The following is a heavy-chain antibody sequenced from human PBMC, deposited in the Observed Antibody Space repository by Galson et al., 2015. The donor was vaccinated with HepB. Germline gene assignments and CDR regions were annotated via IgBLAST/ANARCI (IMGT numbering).Heavy chain of an antibody. D-gene: IGHD3-3*01. CDR2: IDPSDSYT. CDR1: GCSFTSYW. J-gene: IGHJ4*02. V-gene: IGHV5-10-1*01. CDR3: ARLTSLGDFWSGYLSIDY. Sequence: QSGAEVKKPGESLRISCKGSGCSFTSYWITWVRQMPGRGLEWMGSIDPSDSYTNYSPSFQGHVTMSADKSISTAYLQWSSLKASDTAMYYCARLTSLGDFWSGYLSIDYWGQGTLVTVSS.